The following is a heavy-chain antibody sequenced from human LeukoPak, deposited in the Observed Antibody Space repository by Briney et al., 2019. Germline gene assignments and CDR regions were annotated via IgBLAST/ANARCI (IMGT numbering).Heavy chain of an antibody. Sequence: ASVKVSCKASGYTFTGYYMHWVRQAPGQGLEWMGWINPNSGGTNYAQKFQGRVTMTRDTSISTAYMELSRLRSDDTAVYYCARDHMVRGVVTDYWGQGTLVTVSP. J-gene: IGHJ4*02. CDR3: ARDHMVRGVVTDY. CDR2: INPNSGGT. V-gene: IGHV1-2*02. D-gene: IGHD3-10*01. CDR1: GYTFTGYY.